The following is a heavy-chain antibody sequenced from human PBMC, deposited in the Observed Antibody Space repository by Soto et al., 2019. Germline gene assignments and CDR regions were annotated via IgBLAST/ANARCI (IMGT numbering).Heavy chain of an antibody. CDR3: AIHRLGATDY. CDR1: GFSFGNYN. D-gene: IGHD1-26*01. V-gene: IGHV3-21*01. Sequence: EVQLVESGGGLVKPGGSLRLSCAASGFSFGNYNMNWVRQAPGKGLEWVSTISGGSDEIYYADSVWGRFTISRDNAKNSLYLQLNSLRVEDTAVYYCAIHRLGATDYWGQGTLVTVSS. CDR2: ISGGSDEI. J-gene: IGHJ4*02.